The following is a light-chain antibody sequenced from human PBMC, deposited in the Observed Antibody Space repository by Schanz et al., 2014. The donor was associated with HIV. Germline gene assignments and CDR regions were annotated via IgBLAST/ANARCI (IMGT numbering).Light chain of an antibody. Sequence: QSVLTQPPSASGTPGQRVTISCSGSSSNIGSNTVNWFQHHPGKAPKLMFYDVNQRPSGVPDRFSGSKSGNTASLTISGLQAEDEADYYCSSYSSESSPYVFGTGTKLTVL. V-gene: IGLV1-44*01. CDR2: DVN. J-gene: IGLJ1*01. CDR3: SSYSSESSPYV. CDR1: SSNIGSNT.